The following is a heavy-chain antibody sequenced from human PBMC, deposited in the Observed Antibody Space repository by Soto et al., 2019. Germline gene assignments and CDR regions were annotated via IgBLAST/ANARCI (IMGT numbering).Heavy chain of an antibody. D-gene: IGHD5-18*01. J-gene: IGHJ4*02. CDR1: GGSISSGGYY. CDR3: ARGFGTWIQLWLHPYYFDY. Sequence: SETLSPTCTVSGGSISSGGYYWSWIRQHPGKGLEWIGYIYYSGSTYYNPSLKSRVTISVDTSKNQFSLKLSSVTAADTAVYYCARGFGTWIQLWLHPYYFDYWGQGTLVTVSS. CDR2: IYYSGST. V-gene: IGHV4-31*03.